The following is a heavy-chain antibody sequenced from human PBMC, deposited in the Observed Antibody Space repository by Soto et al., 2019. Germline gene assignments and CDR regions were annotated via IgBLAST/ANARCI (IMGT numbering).Heavy chain of an antibody. D-gene: IGHD3-9*01. V-gene: IGHV4-61*01. J-gene: IGHJ4*02. CDR3: AKALRYPDGLSDLYYFDY. Sequence: SETLSLTCTVSGGSVSSGNYYWSWLRQPPGKGLEWLGYFYYTGSTNYNPSLKSRVTISIDASKSTLYLQMNSLRAGDTAVYYCAKALRYPDGLSDLYYFDYWGQGTLVTVSS. CDR2: FYYTGST. CDR1: GGSVSSGNYY.